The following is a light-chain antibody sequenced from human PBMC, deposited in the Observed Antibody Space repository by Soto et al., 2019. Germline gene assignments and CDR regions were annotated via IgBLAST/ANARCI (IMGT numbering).Light chain of an antibody. V-gene: IGLV2-14*03. J-gene: IGLJ1*01. CDR1: SSDIGAYDY. CDR2: DVS. Sequence: QSALTQPASVSGSPGQSVTISCTGTSSDIGAYDYVSWYQQHPGGVPKLLIYDVSSRPSGVSSRFSSSKSGNTASLTISGLQADDESDYYCSSFADSSARDYVFGGGTKLTVL. CDR3: SSFADSSARDYV.